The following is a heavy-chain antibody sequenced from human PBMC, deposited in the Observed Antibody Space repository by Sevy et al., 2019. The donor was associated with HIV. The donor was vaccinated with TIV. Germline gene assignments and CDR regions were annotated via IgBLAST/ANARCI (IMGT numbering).Heavy chain of an antibody. CDR1: RFTFSSYW. V-gene: IGHV3-30-3*01. CDR2: ISYDGSSK. J-gene: IGHJ4*02. CDR3: AILGVDCVSTNCYGMRSLSFDF. D-gene: IGHD2-2*01. Sequence: GGSLRLSCAASRFTFSSYWMSWVRQAPGKGLEWVAVISYDGSSKYYPDSVKGRFTISRDNAKNTLYLQMNRLRPEDTAVYFCAILGVDCVSTNCYGMRSLSFDFWGQGTLVTVSS.